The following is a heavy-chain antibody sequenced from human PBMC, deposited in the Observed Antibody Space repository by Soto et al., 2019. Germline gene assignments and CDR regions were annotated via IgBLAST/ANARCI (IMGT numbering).Heavy chain of an antibody. D-gene: IGHD3-22*01. V-gene: IGHV1-8*01. J-gene: IGHJ2*01. CDR3: ARVVSYYYDKHGYYRNWYFDF. Sequence: QVQLVQSGAEVTKPGASVKVSCKASGYTFTSYDINWVRQATGQGLEWMGWMNPNSGNTGYAQKFQGRVTMTRDTSMSTAYMEVTSLRSDDTAVYYCARVVSYYYDKHGYYRNWYFDFWGRGTLLTVAS. CDR2: MNPNSGNT. CDR1: GYTFTSYD.